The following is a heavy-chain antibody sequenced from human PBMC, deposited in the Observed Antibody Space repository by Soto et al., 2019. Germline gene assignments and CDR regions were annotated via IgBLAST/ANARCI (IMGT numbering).Heavy chain of an antibody. Sequence: GGSLRLSCAASGFTFSIYSMNWVRQAPGKGLEWVSYIMPGSSHIFYADSVKGRFTISRDNSKNTLYLQMNSLRAEDTAVYYCAREVRDFWSGIHYYYGMDVWGQGTTVTVSS. CDR1: GFTFSIYS. CDR3: AREVRDFWSGIHYYYGMDV. V-gene: IGHV3-21*05. J-gene: IGHJ6*02. CDR2: IMPGSSHI. D-gene: IGHD3-3*01.